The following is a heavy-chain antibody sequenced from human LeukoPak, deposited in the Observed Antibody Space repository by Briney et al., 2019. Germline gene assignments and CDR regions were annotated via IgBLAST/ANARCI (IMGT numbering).Heavy chain of an antibody. D-gene: IGHD1-26*01. CDR2: IRYDGSNK. CDR3: AKVGGTWGDGDYFDY. CDR1: GFTFSSYG. J-gene: IGHJ4*02. Sequence: GGSLRLSCAASGFTFSSYGMHWVRQAPGKGLEWVAFIRYDGSNKYYADSVKGRFTISRGNSKNTLYLQMNSLRAEDTAVYYCAKVGGTWGDGDYFDYWGQGTLVTVSS. V-gene: IGHV3-30*02.